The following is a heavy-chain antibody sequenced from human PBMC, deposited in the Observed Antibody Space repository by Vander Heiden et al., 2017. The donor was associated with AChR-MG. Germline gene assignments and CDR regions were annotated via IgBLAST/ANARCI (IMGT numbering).Heavy chain of an antibody. CDR2: IIPIFGTA. Sequence: QVQLVQSGAEVKKPGSSVKVSCTASGGTFSSYAISWVRQAPGQGLEWMGGIIPIFGTANYAQKFQGRVTITADKSTSTAYMELSSLRSEDTAVYYCARVNRFGELGSGGDLYGMDVWGQGTTVTVSS. D-gene: IGHD3-10*01. V-gene: IGHV1-69*06. J-gene: IGHJ6*02. CDR3: ARVNRFGELGSGGDLYGMDV. CDR1: GGTFSSYA.